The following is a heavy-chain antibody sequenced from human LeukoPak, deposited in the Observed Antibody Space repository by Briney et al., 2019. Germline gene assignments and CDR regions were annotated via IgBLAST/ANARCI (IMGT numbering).Heavy chain of an antibody. D-gene: IGHD1-26*01. CDR1: GFTFNSYA. J-gene: IGHJ4*02. Sequence: GGSLRLSCAASGFTFNSYAMTWVRQAPGQGLEWVALTSYDGSSKYYADSVKGRFTISRDNSKNTLYLEMNSLRAEDTAVYYCARDFDSGSRHWGQGTLVTVSS. CDR2: TSYDGSSK. V-gene: IGHV3-30-3*01. CDR3: ARDFDSGSRH.